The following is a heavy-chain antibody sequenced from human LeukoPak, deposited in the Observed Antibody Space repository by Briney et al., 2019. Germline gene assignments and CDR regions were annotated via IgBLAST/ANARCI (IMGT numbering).Heavy chain of an antibody. V-gene: IGHV4-34*01. J-gene: IGHJ4*02. CDR3: ARVPDGYNYFDY. Sequence: SGTLSLTCDVYGGSFSGYYWSWIRQPPGKGLEWIGEINHSGSTTYNPSLKSRVTISLDTSKKQLSLKLSSVTAADAAVYYCARVPDGYNYFDYWGQGTLVTVSS. D-gene: IGHD5-24*01. CDR2: INHSGST. CDR1: GGSFSGYY.